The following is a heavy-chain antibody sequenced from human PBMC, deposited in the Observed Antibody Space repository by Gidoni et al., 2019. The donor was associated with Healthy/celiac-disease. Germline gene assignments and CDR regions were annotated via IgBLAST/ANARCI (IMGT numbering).Heavy chain of an antibody. D-gene: IGHD4-17*01. CDR1: GGTVSSYA. J-gene: IGHJ3*02. Sequence: QVQLGQSEAEVKKPGCSVKVCCKASGGTVSSYAISWVRQAPGEGLEWMGGIIPSFGTAYDEQKVQGRVTTTADASTSIAYMELSSMRSEATAVYYCARDRLDDGDDGAFDIWGQGTMVTVSS. CDR2: IIPSFGTA. V-gene: IGHV1-69*01. CDR3: ARDRLDDGDDGAFDI.